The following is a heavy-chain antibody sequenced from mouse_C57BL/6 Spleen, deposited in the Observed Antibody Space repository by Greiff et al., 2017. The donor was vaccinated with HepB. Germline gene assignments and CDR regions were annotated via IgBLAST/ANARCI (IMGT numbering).Heavy chain of an antibody. CDR2: INPSSGYT. CDR3: AGDGYSMDY. Sequence: VQLQQSGAELAKPGASVKLSCKASGYTFTSYWMNWVKQRPGQGLEWIGDINPSSGYTKYNQKFKDKATLTVDKSSSTAYMQLSSMTYEDSAVYYCAGDGYSMDYWGQGTSVTVSS. CDR1: GYTFTSYW. J-gene: IGHJ4*01. V-gene: IGHV1-7*01. D-gene: IGHD2-3*01.